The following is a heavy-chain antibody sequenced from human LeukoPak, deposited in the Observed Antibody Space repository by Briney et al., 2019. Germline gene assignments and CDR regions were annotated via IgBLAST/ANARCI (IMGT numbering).Heavy chain of an antibody. CDR2: ISYDGSNK. CDR3: AKDRQYCSGGSCDGPRY. V-gene: IGHV3-30*18. Sequence: PGRSLRLSCAASGFTFSSYGMHWVRQAPGKGLEWVAVISYDGSNKYHADSVKGRFTISRDNSKNTLYLQMNSLRAEDTAVYYCAKDRQYCSGGSCDGPRYWGQGTLVTVSS. CDR1: GFTFSSYG. D-gene: IGHD2-15*01. J-gene: IGHJ4*02.